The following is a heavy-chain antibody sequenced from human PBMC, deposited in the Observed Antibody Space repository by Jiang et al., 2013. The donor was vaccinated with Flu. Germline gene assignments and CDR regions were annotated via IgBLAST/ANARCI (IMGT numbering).Heavy chain of an antibody. Sequence: SGFHFRSSWMSWVRQAPGKGLEWWAILRAKPLVRQENTLHPCKTDFTISRDDSEATVYLQMNNLKADDTAVYYCTADLSEVGSGGIDYWGQGRLVTVSS. J-gene: IGHJ4*02. V-gene: IGHV3-15*01. CDR1: GFHFRSSW. D-gene: IGHD1-26*01. CDR3: TADLSEVGSGGIDY. CDR2: LRAKPLVRQ.